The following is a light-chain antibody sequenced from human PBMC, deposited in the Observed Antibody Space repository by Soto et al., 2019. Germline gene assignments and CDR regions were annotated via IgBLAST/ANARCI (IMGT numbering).Light chain of an antibody. V-gene: IGLV2-14*01. Sequence: QSALTQPASVSGSPGQSITISCTGTSSDVGGYNYVSWYQHHPGKAPKLIIYEVTNRPSGVSNRFSGSKSGNTASLTISGLQAEDEADYYCISYTSGTSPYVFGTGTKATVL. CDR2: EVT. J-gene: IGLJ1*01. CDR1: SSDVGGYNY. CDR3: ISYTSGTSPYV.